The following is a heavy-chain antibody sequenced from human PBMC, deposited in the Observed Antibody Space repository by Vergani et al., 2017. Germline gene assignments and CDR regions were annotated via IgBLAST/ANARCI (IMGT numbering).Heavy chain of an antibody. CDR3: ARGRDNYVFTGFDS. V-gene: IGHV4-31*03. Sequence: QVQLQESGPGLVKPSQTLSLTCTVSGGAISSNGDYWSWTRHRPGKGLEWIGYIYYSGATDYNRSLKSRLAMSIDPSKNVFSLKVNSVTSADTAVYYCARGRDNYVFTGFDSWGQGIQVTVSS. J-gene: IGHJ4*02. CDR1: GGAISSNGDY. CDR2: IYYSGAT. D-gene: IGHD1-1*01.